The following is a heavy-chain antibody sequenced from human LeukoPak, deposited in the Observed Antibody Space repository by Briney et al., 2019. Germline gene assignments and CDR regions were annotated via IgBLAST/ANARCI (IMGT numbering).Heavy chain of an antibody. CDR2: ISCDGSNK. D-gene: IGHD1-26*01. CDR1: GFTFSSYA. CDR3: ARGEVDFDY. V-gene: IGHV3-30*14. Sequence: GGSLRLSCAASGFTFSSYAMHWVRQAPGKGLEWVAVISCDGSNKYYADSVKGRFTISRDNSKNTLSLQMNSLRAEDTAVYYCARGEVDFDYWGQGTLVTVSS. J-gene: IGHJ4*02.